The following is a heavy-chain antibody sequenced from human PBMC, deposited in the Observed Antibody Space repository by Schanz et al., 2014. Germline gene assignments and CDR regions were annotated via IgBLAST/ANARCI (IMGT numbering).Heavy chain of an antibody. CDR3: ARDHQWLARYYMDV. CDR2: IWFDGTNK. Sequence: QGQLVESGGGVVQPGRSLRLSCAASGFTFSSYAMHWVRQAPGKGLEWVAVIWFDGTNKYNADSVKGRFTISRDTSKNTLYLLLNSLRADDTAVYYCARDHQWLARYYMDVWGKGTTVTVSS. D-gene: IGHD6-19*01. J-gene: IGHJ6*03. CDR1: GFTFSSYA. V-gene: IGHV3-33*08.